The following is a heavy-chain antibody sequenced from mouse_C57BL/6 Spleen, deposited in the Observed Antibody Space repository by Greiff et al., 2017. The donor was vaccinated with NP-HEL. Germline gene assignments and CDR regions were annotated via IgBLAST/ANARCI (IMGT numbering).Heavy chain of an antibody. Sequence: VPLQQSGAELVRPGASVTLSCKASGYTFTDYEMHWVKQTPVHGLEWIGAIDPETGGTAYNQKFKGKAILTAYKSSSTAYMELRSLTSEDSAVYYCTRSVYGNSAWFAYWGQGTLVTVSA. J-gene: IGHJ3*01. D-gene: IGHD2-1*01. CDR2: IDPETGGT. CDR3: TRSVYGNSAWFAY. CDR1: GYTFTDYE. V-gene: IGHV1-15*01.